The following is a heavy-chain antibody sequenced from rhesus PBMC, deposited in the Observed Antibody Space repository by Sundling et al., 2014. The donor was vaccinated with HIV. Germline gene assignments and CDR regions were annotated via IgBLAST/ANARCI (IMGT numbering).Heavy chain of an antibody. V-gene: IGHV4-173*01. CDR1: GVSITSSW. D-gene: IGHD6-25*01. CDR2: VSGNTGNT. CDR3: ASGEGSGISIWYGLAS. Sequence: QVQLQESGPGLLKPSETLSLTCAVSGVSITSSWWSWIRQSPGKGLEWIGRVSGNTGNTDYNPSLQSRVTLSRDLSKSQFSLNLRSLTAADTAVYYCASGEGSGISIWYGLASWGQGVVVAVSA. J-gene: IGHJ6*01.